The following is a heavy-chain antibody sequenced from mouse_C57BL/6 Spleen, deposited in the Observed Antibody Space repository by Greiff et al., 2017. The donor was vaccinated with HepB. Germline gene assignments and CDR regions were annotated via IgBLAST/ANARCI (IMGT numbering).Heavy chain of an antibody. CDR1: GYTFTDYN. D-gene: IGHD2-3*01. CDR3: AREGDGYYVRYFDV. Sequence: VQLQQSGPELVKPGASVKIPCKASGYTFTDYNMDWVKQSHGKSLEWIGDINPNNGGTIYNQKFKGKATLTVDKSSSTAYMELRSLTSEDTAVYYCAREGDGYYVRYFDVWGTGTTVTVSS. J-gene: IGHJ1*03. V-gene: IGHV1-18*01. CDR2: INPNNGGT.